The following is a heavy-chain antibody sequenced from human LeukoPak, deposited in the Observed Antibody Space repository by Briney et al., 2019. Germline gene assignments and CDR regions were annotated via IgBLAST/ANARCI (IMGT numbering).Heavy chain of an antibody. Sequence: PSETLSLTCTVSGGSISSGGYYWSWIRQHPGKGLEWIGYIYYSGSTYYNPSLKSRVTISVDTSKNQFSLKLSSVTAADTAVYYCAREYSGSWYVRGLSPYYFDYWGQGTLVTVSS. J-gene: IGHJ4*02. CDR1: GGSISSGGYY. V-gene: IGHV4-31*03. D-gene: IGHD6-13*01. CDR2: IYYSGST. CDR3: AREYSGSWYVRGLSPYYFDY.